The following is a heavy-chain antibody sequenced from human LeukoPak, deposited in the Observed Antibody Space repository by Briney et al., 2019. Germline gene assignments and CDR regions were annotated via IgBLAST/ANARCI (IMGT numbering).Heavy chain of an antibody. D-gene: IGHD6-13*01. CDR3: ARDFRRSSSWPFDY. CDR2: ISSGGSKI. J-gene: IGHJ4*02. Sequence: PGGSLRLSCAASGFTFSSYEMNWVRQAPGKGLEWVSSISSGGSKIYYADSVKGRLTISRDNAKNSLYLQMNSLRAEDTAVYHCARDFRRSSSWPFDYWGQGTLVTVSS. V-gene: IGHV3-48*03. CDR1: GFTFSSYE.